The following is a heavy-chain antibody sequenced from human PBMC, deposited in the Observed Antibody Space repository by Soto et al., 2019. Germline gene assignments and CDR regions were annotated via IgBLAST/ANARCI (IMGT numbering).Heavy chain of an antibody. J-gene: IGHJ6*03. CDR1: GGSISRYY. V-gene: IGHV4-59*01. CDR3: ARSGYCSSTSCQPPYYYYYYMDV. CDR2: IYYRGIT. D-gene: IGHD2-2*01. Sequence: QVQLQESGPGLVKPSETLSLTCTVSGGSISRYYWSWIRQPPGKGLEWIGYIYYRGITNYNASLKSRVTISVDTSKNQFSLKLSSVTAADTAVYYCARSGYCSSTSCQPPYYYYYYMDVWGKGTTVTVSS.